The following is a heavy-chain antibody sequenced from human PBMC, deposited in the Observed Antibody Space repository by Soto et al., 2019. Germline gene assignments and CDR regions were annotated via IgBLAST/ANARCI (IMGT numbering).Heavy chain of an antibody. CDR2: ISTYNGDT. D-gene: IGHD1-26*01. Sequence: ASVKVSCKASGYTFSSYGISCVRQAPGQGLEWMGWISTYNGDTNSAQKFQGRVTMTADTSTGTVYMELMSLKSDDTAVYYCARQGSWPYYYYGLDVWGQGTTVTVSS. CDR1: GYTFSSYG. J-gene: IGHJ6*02. V-gene: IGHV1-18*01. CDR3: ARQGSWPYYYYGLDV.